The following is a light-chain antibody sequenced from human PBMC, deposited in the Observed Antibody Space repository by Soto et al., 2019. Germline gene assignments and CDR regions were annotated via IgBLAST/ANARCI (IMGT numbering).Light chain of an antibody. CDR1: SSDVGGYNY. Sequence: QSVLTQPASVSGSPGQSITISCTGTSSDVGGYNYVSWYQQHPGKAPKLMIYEVSNRPSGVSNRFSGSKSGNTASLTISGLQAEDEAHYYCSSYTSSSNLFLGNGTKVT. V-gene: IGLV2-14*01. J-gene: IGLJ1*01. CDR2: EVS. CDR3: SSYTSSSNLF.